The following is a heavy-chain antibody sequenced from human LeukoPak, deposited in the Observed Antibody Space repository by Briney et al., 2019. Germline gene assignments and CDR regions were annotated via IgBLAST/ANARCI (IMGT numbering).Heavy chain of an antibody. CDR2: ISGHNDDT. CDR1: GYTFVDYG. V-gene: IGHV1-18*01. Sequence: ASVTVSCKASGYTFVDYGIGWVRQAPGPGLEWMGWISGHNDDTKYAQKFQDKVTLSTDTSSTRAYMALRSLRSDDTAVYYCAKDGGPAMVTNSDYYGMDVWGKGTTVIVSS. J-gene: IGHJ6*04. CDR3: AKDGGPAMVTNSDYYGMDV. D-gene: IGHD5-18*01.